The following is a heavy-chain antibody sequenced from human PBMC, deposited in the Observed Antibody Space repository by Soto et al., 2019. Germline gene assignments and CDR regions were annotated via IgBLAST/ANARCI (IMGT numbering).Heavy chain of an antibody. CDR2: LNSDGSSR. Sequence: EVQLVESGGGLVQPGGSLRLSCAATGFTFTSHWMHWVRQAPGKGLVWVSRLNSDGSSRYYGDSMEGRFTISRDNAKNTVYLQFNSLRDEDTAVYYCARGLKNKYGMDVWGQGTTVTVSS. V-gene: IGHV3-74*01. CDR3: ARGLKNKYGMDV. J-gene: IGHJ6*02. CDR1: GFTFTSHW.